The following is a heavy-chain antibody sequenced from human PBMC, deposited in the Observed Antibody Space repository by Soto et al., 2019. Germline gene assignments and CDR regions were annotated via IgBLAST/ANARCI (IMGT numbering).Heavy chain of an antibody. J-gene: IGHJ4*02. Sequence: NLRRTLSLTCAVSGGSISISNWWSWVRQPPGKGLEWIGEIYHSGSTNYNPSLKSRVTISVDKSKNQFSLKLSSVTAADTAVYYCARQGYCSSTSCYAFDYWGQGTLVTVSS. CDR1: GGSISISNW. CDR3: ARQGYCSSTSCYAFDY. CDR2: IYHSGST. D-gene: IGHD2-2*01. V-gene: IGHV4-4*03.